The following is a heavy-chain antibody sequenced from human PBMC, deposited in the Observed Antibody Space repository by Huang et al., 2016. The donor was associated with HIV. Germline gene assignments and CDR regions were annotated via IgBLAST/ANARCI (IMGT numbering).Heavy chain of an antibody. CDR3: ARHSGVLYPHLDY. CDR2: IYYSGST. V-gene: IGHV4-39*01. D-gene: IGHD3-10*01. Sequence: QLQLQESGPGLVKPSETLSLTCTVSGGSISSSRYYWGWIRQPPGKGLEWIGNIYYSGSTYYNPSLKSRVTISVDTSKNQFSLRLSSVTAADTAVYFCARHSGVLYPHLDYWGQGTLVTVSS. CDR1: GGSISSSRYY. J-gene: IGHJ4*02.